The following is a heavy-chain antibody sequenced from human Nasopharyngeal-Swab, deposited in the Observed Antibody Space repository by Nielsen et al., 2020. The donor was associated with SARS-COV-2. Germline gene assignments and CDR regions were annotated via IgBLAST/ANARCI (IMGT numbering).Heavy chain of an antibody. CDR1: GFTFSTYA. D-gene: IGHD1-1*01. CDR3: AKEGDWNDAEFWYFDY. V-gene: IGHV3-9*01. CDR2: ISWNSGSI. Sequence: GGSLRLSCAASGFTFSTYAISWVRQAPGKGLEWVSGISWNSGSIGYADSVKGRFTISRDNAKNSLYLQMNSLRAEDTALYYCAKEGDWNDAEFWYFDYWGQGTLVTVSS. J-gene: IGHJ4*02.